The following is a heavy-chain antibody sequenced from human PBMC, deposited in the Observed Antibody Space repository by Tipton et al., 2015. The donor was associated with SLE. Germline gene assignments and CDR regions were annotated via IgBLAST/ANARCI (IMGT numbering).Heavy chain of an antibody. CDR1: DGSINNGDYY. V-gene: IGHV4-31*03. J-gene: IGHJ6*03. D-gene: IGHD4-11*01. CDR2: ISYSGST. Sequence: TLSLTCTVSDGSINNGDYYWTWIRQHPGKGLEWIGYISYSGSTFYNPSLKSRFTISLDTSKSQFSLKLSSVTAADTAVYYCARGIYSNNGWDYYYYYMDIWGKGTTVTVSS. CDR3: ARGIYSNNGWDYYYYYMDI.